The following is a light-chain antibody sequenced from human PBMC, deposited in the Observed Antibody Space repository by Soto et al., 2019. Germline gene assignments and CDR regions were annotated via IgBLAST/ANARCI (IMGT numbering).Light chain of an antibody. CDR3: PHSYSTPIT. V-gene: IGKV1-39*01. J-gene: IGKJ5*01. CDR1: QSISSY. Sequence: IPMTQSPSTLYASVGDRVTITCRASQSISSYLNWYQQRPGKAPKLLIYAASSLQSGVPSRFSGSGSGTDYTLTISSLQPEAFATYYCPHSYSTPITFGQRTLLAIK. CDR2: AAS.